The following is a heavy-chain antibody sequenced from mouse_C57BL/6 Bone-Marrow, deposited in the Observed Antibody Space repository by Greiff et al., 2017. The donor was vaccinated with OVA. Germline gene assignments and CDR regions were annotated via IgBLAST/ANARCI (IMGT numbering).Heavy chain of an antibody. CDR1: GYTFTSYW. Sequence: QVQLQQPGTELVKPGASVKLSCKASGYTFTSYWMHWVKQRPGQGLEWIGNINPSNGGPNYNEKFKSKATLTVDKSSSTAYMQLSSLTSEDSAVYYCAREGAYYSNYEGFAYWGQGTLVTVSA. V-gene: IGHV1-53*01. CDR2: INPSNGGP. D-gene: IGHD2-5*01. J-gene: IGHJ3*01. CDR3: AREGAYYSNYEGFAY.